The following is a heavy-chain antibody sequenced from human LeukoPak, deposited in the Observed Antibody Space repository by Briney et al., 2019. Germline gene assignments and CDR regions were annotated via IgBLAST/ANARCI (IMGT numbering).Heavy chain of an antibody. CDR1: GFTFSSYS. J-gene: IGHJ4*02. V-gene: IGHV3-48*01. CDR2: ISSSSSMI. Sequence: GGSLRLSCAASGFTFSSYSMNWVRQAPGKGLEWVSYISSSSSMIYYADSVKGRFTISRDNAKNSLYLQMNSLRAEDTAVYYCARIMTTVTTVEYWGQGTLVTVSS. CDR3: ARIMTTVTTVEY. D-gene: IGHD4-17*01.